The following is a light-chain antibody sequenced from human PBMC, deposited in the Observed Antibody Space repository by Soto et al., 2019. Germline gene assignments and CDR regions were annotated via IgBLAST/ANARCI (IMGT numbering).Light chain of an antibody. CDR2: GAS. CDR1: QSVNNDY. CDR3: QQYGSSKLT. Sequence: IVLTQSPGTLYLSPGERATLYSRASQSVNNDYLAWYQQRPGQAPSLLIYGASSMATGIPDRFSGSGSGTDFTLTISGLEPEDFAVYYCQQYGSSKLTFGGGTKVEIK. V-gene: IGKV3-20*01. J-gene: IGKJ4*01.